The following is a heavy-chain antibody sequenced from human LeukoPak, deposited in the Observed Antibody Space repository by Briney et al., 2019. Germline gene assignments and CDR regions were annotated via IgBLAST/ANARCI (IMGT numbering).Heavy chain of an antibody. V-gene: IGHV1-2*02. CDR3: ARRRDGYNSDWFGP. J-gene: IGHJ5*02. CDR2: INPNSGGT. D-gene: IGHD5-24*01. CDR1: GYTFTGYY. Sequence: GASVKVSCKASGYTFTGYYMHWVRQAPGQGLEWMGWINPNSGGTNYAQKFQGRVTITRDTSITTAYMELSSLRSEDTAVYYCARRRDGYNSDWFGPWGQGTLVTVSS.